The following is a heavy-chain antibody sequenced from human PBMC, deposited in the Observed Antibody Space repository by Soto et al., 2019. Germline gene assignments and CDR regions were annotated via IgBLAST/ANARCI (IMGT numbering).Heavy chain of an antibody. D-gene: IGHD2-2*01. CDR1: GYSFTSYW. Sequence: PGESLKISCKGSGYSFTSYWIGWVRQMPGKGLEWMGIIYPGDSDTRYSPSFQGQVTISADKSISTAYLQWSSLKASDTAMYYCASTYCSSTSCYEISGAFDIWGQGTMVTVSS. V-gene: IGHV5-51*01. CDR2: IYPGDSDT. CDR3: ASTYCSSTSCYEISGAFDI. J-gene: IGHJ3*02.